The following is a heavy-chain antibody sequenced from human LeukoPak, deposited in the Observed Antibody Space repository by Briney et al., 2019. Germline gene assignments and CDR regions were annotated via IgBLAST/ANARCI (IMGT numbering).Heavy chain of an antibody. CDR1: GFTFNSYG. CDR3: AREGFVVAAAGHVGYFQH. CDR2: IWYDGGDK. D-gene: IGHD6-13*01. J-gene: IGHJ1*01. V-gene: IGHV3-33*01. Sequence: LSGGSLRLSCAASGFTFNSYGMHWVRQAPGKGLEWVAVIWYDGGDKYYADSVKGRFTISRDNSKNTLYLQMNSLRAEDTAVYYCAREGFVVAAAGHVGYFQHWGQGTLVTVSS.